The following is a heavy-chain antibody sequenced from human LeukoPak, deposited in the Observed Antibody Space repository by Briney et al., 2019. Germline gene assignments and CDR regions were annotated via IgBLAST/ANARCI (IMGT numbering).Heavy chain of an antibody. V-gene: IGHV3-21*01. D-gene: IGHD2-2*01. CDR1: GFTFSSYS. J-gene: IGHJ5*02. CDR3: ARDPYSGYCSGTSCSNWFDP. CDR2: ITSSSSYI. Sequence: GGSLRLSCAASGFTFSSYSMNWVRQAPGKGLEWVSSITSSSSYIYYADSVKGRFTISRDNAKNSLYLQMDSLRAEDTAVYYCARDPYSGYCSGTSCSNWFDPWGQGTLVTVSS.